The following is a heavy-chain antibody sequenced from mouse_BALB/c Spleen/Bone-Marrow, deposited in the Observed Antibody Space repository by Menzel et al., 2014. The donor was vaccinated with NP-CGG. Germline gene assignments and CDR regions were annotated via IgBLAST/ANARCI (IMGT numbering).Heavy chain of an antibody. D-gene: IGHD3-2*01. CDR2: INPGSGGA. CDR3: AREWTARTPCY. Sequence: VQGVESGAELVRPGTSVKVSCKASGYAFTSYLIEWIKQRPGQGLEWIGVINPGSGGANYNEKLKGKSTLTADKSSSTAYTQISSLTSDDSAVYLCAREWTARTPCYWGQGPALTVSS. CDR1: GYAFTSYL. V-gene: IGHV1-54*01. J-gene: IGHJ2*01.